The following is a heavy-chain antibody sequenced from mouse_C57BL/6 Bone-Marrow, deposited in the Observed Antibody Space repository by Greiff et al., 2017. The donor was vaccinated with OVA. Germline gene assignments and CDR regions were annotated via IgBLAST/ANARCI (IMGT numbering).Heavy chain of an antibody. Sequence: QVQLQQPGTELVKPGASVKLSCKASGYTFTSYWMHWVKQRPGQGLEWIGNIYPGNGSTNYNEKFKSKATLTVDNSSSTAYMQLSSLTSEDSAVYYCATYSPYYAMGCMGQGASVTGST. CDR3: ATYSPYYAMGC. V-gene: IGHV1-53*01. CDR2: IYPGNGST. J-gene: IGHJ4*01. CDR1: GYTFTSYW. D-gene: IGHD2-12*01.